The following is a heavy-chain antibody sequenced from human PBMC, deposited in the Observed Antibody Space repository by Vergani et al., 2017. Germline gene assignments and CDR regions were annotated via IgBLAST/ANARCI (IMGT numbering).Heavy chain of an antibody. CDR3: VKDRKENLWFGEMIPDY. Sequence: EVKVVESGGGLVQPGGSLRFSCSASGFTLSRYDMHWVRQAPGEGLDYVSAISSNGDINYYADSVKGRVSISRDNSKNTLYLQMSSLRAEDTAVYYCVKDRKENLWFGEMIPDYWGQGTLVTVSS. CDR1: GFTLSRYD. J-gene: IGHJ4*02. V-gene: IGHV3-64D*06. D-gene: IGHD3-10*01. CDR2: ISSNGDIN.